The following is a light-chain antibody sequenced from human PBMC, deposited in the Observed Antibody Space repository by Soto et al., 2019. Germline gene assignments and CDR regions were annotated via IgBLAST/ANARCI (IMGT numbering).Light chain of an antibody. CDR1: SSDVGGYNF. CDR2: DVS. J-gene: IGLJ1*01. Sequence: QSALTQPASVSGSPGQSITISCIGTSSDVGGYNFVSWYQQHPGEAPKLIIFDVSHRPSGISTCFSGSKSGNTASLTISGLQAEDEADYYCSSYRIRSPPDYVFGTGTKVTVL. V-gene: IGLV2-14*03. CDR3: SSYRIRSPPDYV.